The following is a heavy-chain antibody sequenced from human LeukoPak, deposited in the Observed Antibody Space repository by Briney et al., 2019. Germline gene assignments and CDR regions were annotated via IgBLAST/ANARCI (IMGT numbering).Heavy chain of an antibody. CDR2: INHSGST. CDR3: ARGRGIQLWFDY. J-gene: IGHJ4*02. D-gene: IGHD5-18*01. V-gene: IGHV4-34*01. CDR1: GGSFSGYY. Sequence: SETLTLTCAVYGGSFSGYYWSWIRQPPGKGLEWIGEINHSGSTNYNPSLKSRVTISVDTSKNQFSLKLSSVTAADTAVYYCARGRGIQLWFDYWGQGTLVTVSS.